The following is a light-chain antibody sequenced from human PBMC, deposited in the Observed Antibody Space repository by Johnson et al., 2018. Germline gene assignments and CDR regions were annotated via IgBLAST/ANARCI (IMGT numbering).Light chain of an antibody. Sequence: QSVLTQPPSVSAAPGQKVTISCSGSSSNIGNNYVSWYQQLPGTAPKLLIYENNKRPSGIPARFSGSKSDTSATLGITGLQTGDEADYYCGTWDSSLSAGNVFGTGTKVTVL. V-gene: IGLV1-51*02. CDR2: ENN. CDR3: GTWDSSLSAGNV. J-gene: IGLJ1*01. CDR1: SSNIGNNY.